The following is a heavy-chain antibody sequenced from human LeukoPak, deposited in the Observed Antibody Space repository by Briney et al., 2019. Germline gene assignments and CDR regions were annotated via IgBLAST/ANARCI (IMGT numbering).Heavy chain of an antibody. Sequence: GGSLRLSCLVSGFTVSSNYMNWVRQAPGKGLEWVSVLYSGGMTYSADSVKGRFTISRDIPKNTLYLQMNSLRAEDTAVYYCARDHSPPGVYYYYMDVWGKGTTVTISS. CDR1: GFTVSSNY. CDR3: ARDHSPPGVYYYYMDV. V-gene: IGHV3-66*01. D-gene: IGHD3-10*01. CDR2: LYSGGMT. J-gene: IGHJ6*03.